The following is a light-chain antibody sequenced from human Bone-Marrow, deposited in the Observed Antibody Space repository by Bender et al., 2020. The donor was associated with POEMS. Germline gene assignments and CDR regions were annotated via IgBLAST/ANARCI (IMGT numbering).Light chain of an antibody. CDR2: KDT. J-gene: IGLJ3*02. CDR1: VLATKY. Sequence: SYELTQPSSVSVPAGQTARITCSGDVLATKYARWFQQKPGQAPVQVIYKDTDRPSGIPERFSGSSSGTTVTLTISGAQVEDEGDYYCCSYTSSSTRVFGGGTKVTVL. CDR3: CSYTSSSTRV. V-gene: IGLV3-27*01.